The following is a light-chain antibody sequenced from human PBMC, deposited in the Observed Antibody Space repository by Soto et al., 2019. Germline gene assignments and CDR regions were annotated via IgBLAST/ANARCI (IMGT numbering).Light chain of an antibody. CDR1: RSIVSY. CDR3: QQSYSGQLT. V-gene: IGKV1-39*01. CDR2: AAS. Sequence: DIQMTQSPSSVSASVGDRISITCRASRSIVSYLNWYQQTPGKAPKVLIYAASSLASGVPSRFSGTGTGTEFTLTIYGLQPEDSATYFCQQSYSGQLTFGPGTKLEIK. J-gene: IGKJ3*01.